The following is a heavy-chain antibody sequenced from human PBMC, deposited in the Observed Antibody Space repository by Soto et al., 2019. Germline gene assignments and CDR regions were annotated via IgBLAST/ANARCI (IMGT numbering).Heavy chain of an antibody. CDR3: ARRGGAFPFDP. V-gene: IGHV1-46*03. D-gene: IGHD6-25*01. Sequence: QVQLVQSGAEVKKPGASVKVSCKASGYTFTSYYMHWVRQAPGQGLEWMGIINPSGGSTSYPQKFQGRVTMTRDTYTSTVYMELSSLRSEDTAVYYCARRGGAFPFDPWGQGTLVTVSS. CDR2: INPSGGST. CDR1: GYTFTSYY. J-gene: IGHJ5*02.